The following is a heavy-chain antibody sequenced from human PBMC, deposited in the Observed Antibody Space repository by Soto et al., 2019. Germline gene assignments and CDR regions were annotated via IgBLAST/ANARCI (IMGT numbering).Heavy chain of an antibody. CDR3: ASSGIVGREVNAWFDP. V-gene: IGHV4-59*01. J-gene: IGHJ5*02. CDR2: ISYRGST. CDR1: AGSITTSY. D-gene: IGHD3-22*01. Sequence: SETLSLTCTVSAGSITTSYWSWIRQPLGKALEWIGYISYRGSTNYNPSLKSRLTISIDTSKSQISLKLTSMTTADTAVYYCASSGIVGREVNAWFDPWGQGTLVTVSS.